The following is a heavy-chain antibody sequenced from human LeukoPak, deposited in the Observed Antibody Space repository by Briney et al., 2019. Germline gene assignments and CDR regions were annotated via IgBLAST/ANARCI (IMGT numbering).Heavy chain of an antibody. V-gene: IGHV3-43*02. CDR1: GFTFDDYD. CDR3: AKDQVYGDLYYYYYGMDV. CDR2: ISGDGGST. Sequence: PAGSLRLSCAASGFTFDDYDMHWVRQAPGKGLEWVSLISGDGGSTYYADSVKGRFTISRDNSKSSLYLQMNSLRTEDTALYYCAKDQVYGDLYYYYYGMDVWGQGTTVTVSS. D-gene: IGHD4-17*01. J-gene: IGHJ6*02.